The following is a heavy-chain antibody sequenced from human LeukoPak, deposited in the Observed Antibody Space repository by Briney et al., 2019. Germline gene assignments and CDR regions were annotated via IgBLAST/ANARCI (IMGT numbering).Heavy chain of an antibody. CDR1: GGSISSYY. CDR2: IYYTGST. J-gene: IGHJ4*02. CDR3: ARGSKAAPGTFDY. V-gene: IGHV4-59*01. D-gene: IGHD6-13*01. Sequence: SETLSLTCTVSGGSISSYYWSWIRQPPGEGLEWIGYIYYTGSTDYNPSLKSRVAISVDTSKNQFSLKLSSVTAADTAVYYCARGSKAAPGTFDYWGQGTLVTVSS.